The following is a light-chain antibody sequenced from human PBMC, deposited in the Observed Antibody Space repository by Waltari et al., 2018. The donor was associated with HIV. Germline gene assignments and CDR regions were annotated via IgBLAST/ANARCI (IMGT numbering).Light chain of an antibody. CDR2: EVS. CDR1: SSDVGSYNL. Sequence: QSALTQPASVSGSPGQSITISCTGTSSDVGSYNLVSWYQQHPGKAPKLMIYEVSKRPSGFSNRCAGSKSGNTASLTISGLQAEDEADYYCCSYAGSSTPVFGGGTKLTVL. CDR3: CSYAGSSTPV. J-gene: IGLJ2*01. V-gene: IGLV2-23*02.